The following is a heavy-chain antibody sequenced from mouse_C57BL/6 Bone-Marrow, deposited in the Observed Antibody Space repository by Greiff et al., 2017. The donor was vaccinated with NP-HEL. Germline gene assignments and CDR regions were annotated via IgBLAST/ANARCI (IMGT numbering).Heavy chain of an antibody. CDR1: GYTFTSYG. D-gene: IGHD1-1*02. CDR3: ARWVDYYAMDY. V-gene: IGHV1-81*01. Sequence: QVQLKEPGAELARPGASVKLSCKASGYTFTSYGISWVKQRTGQGLEWIGEIYPRSGNTYYNEKFKGKATLTADKSSSTAYMELRSLTSEDSAVYVCARWVDYYAMDYWGQGTSVTVSA. J-gene: IGHJ4*01. CDR2: IYPRSGNT.